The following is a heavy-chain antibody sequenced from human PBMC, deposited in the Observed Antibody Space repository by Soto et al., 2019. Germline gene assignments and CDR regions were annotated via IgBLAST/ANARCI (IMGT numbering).Heavy chain of an antibody. D-gene: IGHD6-13*01. CDR2: IYYSGST. CDR1: GGSISSGGYY. J-gene: IGHJ5*02. Sequence: SETLSLTCTVSGGSISSGGYYWSWIRQHPGKGLEWIGYIYYSGSTYYNPSLKSRVTISVDTSKNQFSLKLSSVTAADTALYYCARDAGGSWFDYNWFDPWGQGTLVTVSS. V-gene: IGHV4-31*03. CDR3: ARDAGGSWFDYNWFDP.